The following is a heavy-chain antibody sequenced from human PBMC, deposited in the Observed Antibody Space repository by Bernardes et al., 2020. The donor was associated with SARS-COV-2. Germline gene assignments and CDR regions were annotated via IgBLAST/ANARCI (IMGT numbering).Heavy chain of an antibody. CDR1: GYTFTGYY. CDR3: ARDGVESSSWSNYYYGMDV. J-gene: IGHJ6*02. V-gene: IGHV1-2*02. CDR2: INPNSGGT. D-gene: IGHD6-13*01. Sequence: ASVKVSCKASGYTFTGYYMHWVRQAPGQGLEWMGWINPNSGGTNYAQKFQGRVTMTRDTSISTAYMELSRLRSDDTAVYYCARDGVESSSWSNYYYGMDVWSQGTTATVSS.